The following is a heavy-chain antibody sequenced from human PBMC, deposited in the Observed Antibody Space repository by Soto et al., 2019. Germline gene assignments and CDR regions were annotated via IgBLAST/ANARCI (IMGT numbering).Heavy chain of an antibody. V-gene: IGHV1-18*01. CDR2: ISAYNGNT. CDR1: GYTFTSYG. D-gene: IGHD3-3*01. Sequence: QVQLVQSGAEVKKPGASVKVSCKASGYTFTSYGISWVRQAPGQGLERMGWISAYNGNTNYAQKLQGRVTMTTDTSTSTAYMELRSLRSDDTAVYYCARLGAYYDFWSGDYGMDVWGQGTTVTVSS. CDR3: ARLGAYYDFWSGDYGMDV. J-gene: IGHJ6*02.